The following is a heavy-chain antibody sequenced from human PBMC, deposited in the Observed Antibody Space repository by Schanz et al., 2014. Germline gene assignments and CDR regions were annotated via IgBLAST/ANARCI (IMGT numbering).Heavy chain of an antibody. J-gene: IGHJ4*02. CDR3: ARGGPAYYFDD. CDR1: GLTFTSAW. V-gene: IGHV3-23*04. Sequence: EVQLVESGGGLVKPGGSLRLSCATSGLTFTSAWMSWVRQAPGKGLEWVSAISGSGGSTYYADSVKGRFTISRDNSKNTVYIQMNSLRAEDTAVYYCARGGPAYYFDDWGQGTLGTVSS. CDR2: ISGSGGST.